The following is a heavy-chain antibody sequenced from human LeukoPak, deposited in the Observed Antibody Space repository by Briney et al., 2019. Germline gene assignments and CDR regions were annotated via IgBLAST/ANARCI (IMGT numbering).Heavy chain of an antibody. J-gene: IGHJ1*01. CDR2: IIPIFGTA. V-gene: IGHV1-69*13. Sequence: SVKVSCKASGGTFSSYAISWVRQAPGQGLEWMGGIIPIFGTANYAQKFQGRVTITADESTSTAYMELSSLRSEDTAVYYCGKNGDGYIHHWGQGTLVTVSS. CDR1: GGTFSSYA. CDR3: GKNGDGYIHH. D-gene: IGHD5-24*01.